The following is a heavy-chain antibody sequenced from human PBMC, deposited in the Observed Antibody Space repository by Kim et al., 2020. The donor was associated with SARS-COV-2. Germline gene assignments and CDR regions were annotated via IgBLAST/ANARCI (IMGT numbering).Heavy chain of an antibody. CDR3: ARDHCSSTSCYRDYYYMDV. V-gene: IGHV4-59*01. D-gene: IGHD2-2*02. Sequence: SRVTISVDTSKNQFSLKLSSVTAADTAVYYCARDHCSSTSCYRDYYYMDVWGKGTTVTVSS. J-gene: IGHJ6*03.